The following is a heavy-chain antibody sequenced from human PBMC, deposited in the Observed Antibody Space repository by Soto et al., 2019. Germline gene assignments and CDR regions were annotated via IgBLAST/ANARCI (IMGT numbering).Heavy chain of an antibody. CDR2: IRSKANGGTP. J-gene: IGHJ4*02. CDR3: TRGAYYGSNGYYYYFDY. V-gene: IGHV3-49*04. D-gene: IGHD3-22*01. Sequence: SLRLSCITSGFTFGDYAMSWVRQAPGKGLEWVSFIRSKANGGTPEYAASVKGRFTISRDDSKSIAYLQMNSLNTEDTAVYYCTRGAYYGSNGYYYYFDYWGQGTLVTVSS. CDR1: GFTFGDYA.